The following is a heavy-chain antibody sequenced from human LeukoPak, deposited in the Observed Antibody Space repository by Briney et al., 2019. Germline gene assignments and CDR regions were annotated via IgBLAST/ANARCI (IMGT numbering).Heavy chain of an antibody. V-gene: IGHV4-59*08. Sequence: SETLSLTCTVSGGSISSYYWSRIRQPPGKGLEWIGYIYYSGSTNYNPSLKSRVTISVDTSKNQFSLKLSSVTAADTAVYYCARTNGDYVNYWGQGTLVTVSS. CDR2: IYYSGST. J-gene: IGHJ4*02. CDR3: ARTNGDYVNY. CDR1: GGSISSYY. D-gene: IGHD4-17*01.